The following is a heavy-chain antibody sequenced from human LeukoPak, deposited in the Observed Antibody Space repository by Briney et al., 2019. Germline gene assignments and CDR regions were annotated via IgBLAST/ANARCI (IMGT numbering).Heavy chain of an antibody. J-gene: IGHJ4*02. Sequence: GGSLRLSCAASGFIFSNFGMHWVRQAPGKGLEWVATMTHDGSDEYYLDSVKGRFTISRDSAKNSIYLQMNSLRVEDTSTYYCAKGDLENWGQGTLVTVSS. CDR3: AKGDLEN. CDR2: MTHDGSDE. V-gene: IGHV3-7*01. CDR1: GFIFSNFG.